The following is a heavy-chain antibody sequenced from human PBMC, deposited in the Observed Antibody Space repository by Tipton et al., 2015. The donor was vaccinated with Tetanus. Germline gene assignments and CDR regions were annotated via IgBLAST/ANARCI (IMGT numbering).Heavy chain of an antibody. CDR3: ARLYGGGY. CDR1: GLIFSDHY. V-gene: IGHV3-72*01. J-gene: IGHJ4*02. Sequence: SLRLSCIASGLIFSDHYMDWVRQAPGKGLEWVGRIRNKAKGYTTEYAPSVKGRFTVSRDDSKNSLYMQMNSLKTEDTAVYYCARLYGGGYWGQGTLVTVSS. CDR2: IRNKAKGYTT. D-gene: IGHD3-16*01.